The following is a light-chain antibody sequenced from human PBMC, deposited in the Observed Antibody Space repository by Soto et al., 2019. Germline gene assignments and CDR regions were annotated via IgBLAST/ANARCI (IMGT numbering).Light chain of an antibody. CDR1: QSVTSNA. Sequence: EFVLTQSPGTLSLSPGERATLSCRASQSVTSNALAWYQQKPGQAPRLLIYGVSSRATGIPDRFSGSGSGTDFTLTISSLEPEDFAVYYCQQRSKWPLTFGGGTKVDIK. V-gene: IGKV3D-20*02. CDR3: QQRSKWPLT. CDR2: GVS. J-gene: IGKJ4*01.